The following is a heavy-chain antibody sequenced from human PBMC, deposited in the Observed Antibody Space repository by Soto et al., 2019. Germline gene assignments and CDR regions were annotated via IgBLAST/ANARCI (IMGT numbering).Heavy chain of an antibody. J-gene: IGHJ5*02. Sequence: GGSLRLSCAASGFTFSSYSMNWVHQAPGKGLEWVSYISSSSSTIYYADSVKGRFTISRDNAKNSLYLQMNSLRAEDTAVYYCARDIVVVVAAGKDDPWGQGTLVTVSS. CDR1: GFTFSSYS. CDR2: ISSSSSTI. CDR3: ARDIVVVVAAGKDDP. V-gene: IGHV3-48*01. D-gene: IGHD2-15*01.